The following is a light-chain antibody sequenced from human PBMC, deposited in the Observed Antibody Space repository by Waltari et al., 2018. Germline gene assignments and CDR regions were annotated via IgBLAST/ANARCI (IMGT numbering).Light chain of an antibody. J-gene: IGKJ4*01. CDR2: GAS. CDR3: QQYNRA. V-gene: IGKV3-15*01. Sequence: EIVMTQSPATLSVSPGATATLSCRASQSVTSNLAWYQQKPGQAPRLLIYGASTRATGIPARFSGSGSGTEFTLTISSLQSEDFAVYYCQQYNRAFGGGTKVEIK. CDR1: QSVTSN.